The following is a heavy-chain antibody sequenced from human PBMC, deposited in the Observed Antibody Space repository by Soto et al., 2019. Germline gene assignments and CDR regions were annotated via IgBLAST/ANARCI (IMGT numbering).Heavy chain of an antibody. CDR1: GYTFITYD. CDR2: VNPDSGKT. Sequence: QVQLVQSGAEVKKPGASVKVSCKASGYTFITYDINWVRQATGQGLEWVGWVNPDSGKTDYARKFQGRVTMTRNTAISTVYMELSVLRSEDTAVYYWASGHWFDPWGQGTLVTVSS. V-gene: IGHV1-8*01. J-gene: IGHJ5*02. CDR3: ASGHWFDP.